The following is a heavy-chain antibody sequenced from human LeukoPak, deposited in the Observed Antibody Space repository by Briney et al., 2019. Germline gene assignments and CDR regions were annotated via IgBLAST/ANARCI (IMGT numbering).Heavy chain of an antibody. D-gene: IGHD4-17*01. Sequence: GGSLRLSCAASGFTFGSYGMHWVRQAPGKGLEWVTFIRSDGSNKYYADSVKGRFTISRDNSKNTLYLQMNTLIADDTAVYYCAHLTYGDLDVFDIWGQGTMVTVSS. CDR1: GFTFGSYG. V-gene: IGHV3-30*02. CDR2: IRSDGSNK. J-gene: IGHJ3*02. CDR3: AHLTYGDLDVFDI.